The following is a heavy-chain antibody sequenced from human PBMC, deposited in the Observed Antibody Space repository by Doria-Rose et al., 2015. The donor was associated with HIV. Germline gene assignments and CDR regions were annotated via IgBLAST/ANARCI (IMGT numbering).Heavy chain of an antibody. D-gene: IGHD6-25*01. CDR1: GGSVASGTPY. V-gene: IGHV4-39*01. Sequence: QVQLQESGPGLVKPSETLSLTCTVSGGSVASGTPYWDWIRQTPGKGLEWIGTIYYSGTSYYNRSLRGRVTISLHTSKTQYSLKLISVPAADTGVYYCAKQAVNWFDPWGQGTLVTVSS. J-gene: IGHJ5*02. CDR2: IYYSGTS. CDR3: AKQAVNWFDP.